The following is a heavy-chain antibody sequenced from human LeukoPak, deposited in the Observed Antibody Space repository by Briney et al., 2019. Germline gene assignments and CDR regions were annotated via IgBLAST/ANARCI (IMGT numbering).Heavy chain of an antibody. Sequence: GGSLRLSCVASGITFSSYAMSWVRQAPGKGLQWVSGISVSGGSTYYVDSVKGQFTIYRDNSKNSLYLQMNSLRAEDTAVYYCAKEGRGGNLAFDYWGQGTLVTVSS. CDR2: ISVSGGST. V-gene: IGHV3-23*01. CDR1: GITFSSYA. J-gene: IGHJ4*02. CDR3: AKEGRGGNLAFDY. D-gene: IGHD4-23*01.